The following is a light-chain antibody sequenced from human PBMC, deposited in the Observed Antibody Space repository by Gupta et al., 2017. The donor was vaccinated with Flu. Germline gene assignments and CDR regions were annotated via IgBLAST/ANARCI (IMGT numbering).Light chain of an antibody. J-gene: IGKJ1*01. V-gene: IGKV1-39*01. CDR1: QSISSY. CDR2: AAS. CDR3: QQSYSTPQT. Sequence: DIQMTQSPSSLPASVGDRVTITRRASQSISSYLNWYQQKPGKAPKLLIYAASSLQSGVPSRFSGSGSGTDFTLTISSLQPEDFATYYCQQSYSTPQTFGQGTKVEIK.